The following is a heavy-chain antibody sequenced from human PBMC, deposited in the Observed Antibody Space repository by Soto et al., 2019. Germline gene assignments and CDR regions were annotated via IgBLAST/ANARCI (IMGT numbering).Heavy chain of an antibody. V-gene: IGHV4-30-4*01. CDR2: IYYSGST. CDR1: GGSISSGDYY. CDR3: ARDRNWAGNYFDY. J-gene: IGHJ4*02. D-gene: IGHD6-19*01. Sequence: QVQLQESGPGLVKPSQTLSLTCTVSGGSISSGDYYWSWIRQPPGKGLEWIGYIYYSGSTYYNPSLKSRVTISVDTSKNHFSLKLSSVTVADTAVYYCARDRNWAGNYFDYWRQGTLVTVSS.